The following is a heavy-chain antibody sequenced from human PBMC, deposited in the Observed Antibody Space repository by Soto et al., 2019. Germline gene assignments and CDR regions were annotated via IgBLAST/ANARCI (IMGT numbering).Heavy chain of an antibody. CDR3: ARDLRGSYSQ. D-gene: IGHD1-26*01. CDR2: IYSGGST. Sequence: EVQLVETGGGLIQPGGSLRLSCAASGYTDSSNYMSWVRQAPGKGLEWVSVIYSGGSTYYADSVKGRFTISRDNSKNTLYLQMNSLRAEDTAVYYCARDLRGSYSQWCQGTLVSVSS. V-gene: IGHV3-53*02. J-gene: IGHJ4*02. CDR1: GYTDSSNY.